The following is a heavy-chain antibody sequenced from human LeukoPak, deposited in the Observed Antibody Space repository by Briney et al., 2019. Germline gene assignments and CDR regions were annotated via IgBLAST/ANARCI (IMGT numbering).Heavy chain of an antibody. CDR2: ISAYNGNT. Sequence: ASVKVSCKASGYTFTSYGISWVRQAPGQGLEWMGWISAYNGNTNYAQKLQGRVTMTTDTSTSTAYMELRSLRSDDTAVYYCAGDQDYDFWSGYYQSVYYYYYYMDVWGKGTTVTVSS. D-gene: IGHD3-3*01. CDR1: GYTFTSYG. CDR3: AGDQDYDFWSGYYQSVYYYYYYMDV. V-gene: IGHV1-18*01. J-gene: IGHJ6*03.